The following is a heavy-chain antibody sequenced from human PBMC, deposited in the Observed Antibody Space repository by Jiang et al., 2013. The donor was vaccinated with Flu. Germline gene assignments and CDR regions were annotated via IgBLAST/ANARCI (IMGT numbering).Heavy chain of an antibody. Sequence: VQLVESGGGLIQPGESLTLSCEASGFMFSSFAMNWVRQAPGKGLEWVSVISASADLTSYADSVKGRFTISRDNSKNTVYLQMNSLRAEDTAIYYCANRRSYVYGPTWGQGTLVTVSS. CDR1: GFMFSSFA. J-gene: IGHJ5*02. V-gene: IGHV3-23*04. CDR3: ANRRSYVYGPT. CDR2: ISASADLT. D-gene: IGHD2/OR15-2a*01.